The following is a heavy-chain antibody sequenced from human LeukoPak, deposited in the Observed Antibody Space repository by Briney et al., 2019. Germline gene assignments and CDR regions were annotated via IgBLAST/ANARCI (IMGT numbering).Heavy chain of an antibody. J-gene: IGHJ4*02. CDR2: ISYDGNDR. CDR1: GFTFSSYG. CDR3: ARDLNAARTGLNYGADC. D-gene: IGHD5-24*01. V-gene: IGHV3-33*01. Sequence: GGSLRLSCEASGFTFSSYGTHWVRQAPGKGLEWVAIISYDGNDRYYVDSVRGRFTISRDNSRNTVDLHMDSLRAEDTAVYYCARDLNAARTGLNYGADCWGQGTLVIVSS.